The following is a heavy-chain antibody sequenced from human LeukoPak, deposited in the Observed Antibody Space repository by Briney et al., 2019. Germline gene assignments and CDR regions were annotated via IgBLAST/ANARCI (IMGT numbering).Heavy chain of an antibody. V-gene: IGHV1-69*13. D-gene: IGHD6-13*01. CDR3: ARDSAAGNNWFDP. CDR2: IIPIFGTA. Sequence: GASVKVSCKASGGTFSSYAISWVRQAPGQGLEWMGGIIPIFGTANYAQKFQGRVTITADESTGTAYMELSSLRSEDTAVYYCARDSAAGNNWFDPWGQGTLVTVSS. J-gene: IGHJ5*02. CDR1: GGTFSSYA.